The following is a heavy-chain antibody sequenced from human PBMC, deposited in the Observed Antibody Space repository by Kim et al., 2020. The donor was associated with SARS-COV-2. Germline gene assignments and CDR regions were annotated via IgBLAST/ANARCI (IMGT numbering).Heavy chain of an antibody. CDR3: ARGGYFDWLFLDY. J-gene: IGHJ4*02. Sequence: YAQKFQGRVTITADESTSTAYMELSSLRAEDTAVYYCARGGYFDWLFLDYWGQGTLVTVSS. V-gene: IGHV1-69*01. D-gene: IGHD3-9*01.